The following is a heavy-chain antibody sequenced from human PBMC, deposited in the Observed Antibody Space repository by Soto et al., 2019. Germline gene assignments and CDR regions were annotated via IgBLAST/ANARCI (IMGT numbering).Heavy chain of an antibody. CDR3: ARHEGNGNVWPLDY. CDR1: GDSIGTTHSY. J-gene: IGHJ4*02. CDR2: IHYSGST. D-gene: IGHD2-8*01. V-gene: IGHV4-39*01. Sequence: SETLSLTCFVSGDSIGTTHSYWAWIRQSPGKGLEWIGNIHYSGSTYYMPSLRSRVTLSVDTSKNQFSLRLTSVTAEDTAVYYCARHEGNGNVWPLDYWGQGILVTVSS.